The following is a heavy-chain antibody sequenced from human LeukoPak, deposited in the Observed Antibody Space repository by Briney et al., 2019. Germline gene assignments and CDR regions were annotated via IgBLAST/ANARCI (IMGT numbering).Heavy chain of an antibody. J-gene: IGHJ4*02. CDR2: ISYDGRNK. CDR3: ATGDCGGDCYSSYFDY. V-gene: IGHV3-30*04. Sequence: PGGSLRLSCAGSGNTFISYAVHWVRQAPGKGLAWVAVISYDGRNKYYADTVKGRFTISRDNSKSMSYLQMNSLRDEDTGVYYCATGDCGGDCYSSYFDYWGQGTLVTVSS. CDR1: GNTFISYA. D-gene: IGHD2-21*02.